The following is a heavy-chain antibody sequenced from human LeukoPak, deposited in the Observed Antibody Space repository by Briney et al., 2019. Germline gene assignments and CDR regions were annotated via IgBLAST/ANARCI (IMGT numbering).Heavy chain of an antibody. CDR1: GFTFSSYA. V-gene: IGHV3-30-3*01. D-gene: IGHD6-19*01. Sequence: GGSLRLSCAASGFTFSSYAMHWVRQAPGKGLEWVAVISYDGSNKYYADSVKGRFTISRDNSKNTQYLQMNSLRAEDTAVYYCAREGQWLAFDYWGQGTLVTVSS. J-gene: IGHJ4*02. CDR2: ISYDGSNK. CDR3: AREGQWLAFDY.